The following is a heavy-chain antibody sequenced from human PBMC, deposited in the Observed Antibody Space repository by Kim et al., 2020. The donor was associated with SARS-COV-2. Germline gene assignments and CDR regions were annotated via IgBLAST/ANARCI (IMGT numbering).Heavy chain of an antibody. J-gene: IGHJ4*02. Sequence: YSGITYYTPTLKSRVTISVDTSKNQFSLKLSSVTAADTAVYYCARGVDYWGQGTLVTVSS. CDR3: ARGVDY. V-gene: IGHV4-39*01. CDR2: YSGIT.